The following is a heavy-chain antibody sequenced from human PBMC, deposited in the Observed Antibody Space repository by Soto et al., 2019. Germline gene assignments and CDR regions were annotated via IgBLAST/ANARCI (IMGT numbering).Heavy chain of an antibody. CDR2: IWYDGSNK. V-gene: IGHV3-33*01. Sequence: GGSLRLSCAASGFTFSSYGMHWVRQAPGKGLEWVAVIWYDGSNKYYADSVKGRFTISRDNSKNTLYLQMNSLRAEDTAVYYCARGPMVRGVTPFDYWGQGTLVTVSS. J-gene: IGHJ4*02. CDR1: GFTFSSYG. CDR3: ARGPMVRGVTPFDY. D-gene: IGHD3-10*01.